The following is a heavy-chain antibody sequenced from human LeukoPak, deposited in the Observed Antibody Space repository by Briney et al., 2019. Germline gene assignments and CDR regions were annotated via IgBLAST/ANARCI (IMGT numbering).Heavy chain of an antibody. CDR2: INPNSGGT. CDR1: GYTFTGYY. J-gene: IGHJ6*03. CDR3: ARDGVNCSGSSCYSRYYYYYMDV. V-gene: IGHV1-2*02. D-gene: IGHD2-15*01. Sequence: ASVKVSCKASGYTFTGYYMHWVRQAPGHGLEWMGWINPNSGGTNYAQKFQGRVTMTRDTSINTAYMELSRLRSDDTAVYYCARDGVNCSGSSCYSRYYYYYMDVWGKGTTVTISS.